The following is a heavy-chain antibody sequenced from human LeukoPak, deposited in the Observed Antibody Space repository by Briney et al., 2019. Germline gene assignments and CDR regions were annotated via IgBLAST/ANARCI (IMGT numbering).Heavy chain of an antibody. J-gene: IGHJ5*02. CDR2: LYGGDTT. D-gene: IGHD5-12*01. CDR3: ARVDYSNWFDP. Sequence: GGSLRLSCAASGFSVSSKYMSWVRQAPGKGLEWVSVLYGGDTTYYADSGKGRFTISRDSSKNTLYRQMNLLRVEDTAVYYCARVDYSNWFDPWGQGTLVTVSS. CDR1: GFSVSSKY. V-gene: IGHV3-53*01.